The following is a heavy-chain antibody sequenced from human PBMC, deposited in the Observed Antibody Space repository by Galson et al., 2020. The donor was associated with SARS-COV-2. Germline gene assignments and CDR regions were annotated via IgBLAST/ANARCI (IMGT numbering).Heavy chain of an antibody. J-gene: IGHJ4*02. D-gene: IGHD3-22*01. V-gene: IGHV3-74*01. CDR1: GFTFNRHR. CDR3: RVITAGGDY. Sequence: GGSLRLPCEASGFTFNRHRLHWVRQAPGKGPAWVSRMNSDGSGIYYADSVKGRFTISRDNAKNTLYLQMNSLRVEDTAVYYCRVITAGGDYWGQGTPVTVSS. CDR2: MNSDGSGI.